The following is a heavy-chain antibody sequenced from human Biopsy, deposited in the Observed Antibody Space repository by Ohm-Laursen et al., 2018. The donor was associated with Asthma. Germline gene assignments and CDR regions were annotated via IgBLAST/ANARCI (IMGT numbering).Heavy chain of an antibody. Sequence: ASVKVSCKSLGGTFNTYVIGWARQAPGQGLEWMGGINSVFGTTTYPQKLQDRVTITADDSTSTVYMEVSSLRSEDTAVYYCARKAGSCISRTCYSLDFWGQGTLVTVSS. CDR1: GGTFNTYV. CDR2: INSVFGTT. CDR3: ARKAGSCISRTCYSLDF. D-gene: IGHD2-2*01. J-gene: IGHJ4*02. V-gene: IGHV1-69*13.